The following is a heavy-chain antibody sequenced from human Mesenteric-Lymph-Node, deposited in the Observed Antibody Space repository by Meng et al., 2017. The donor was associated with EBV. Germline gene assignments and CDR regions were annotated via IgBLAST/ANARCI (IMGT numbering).Heavy chain of an antibody. Sequence: VQLVQSGCELTKPGASVKVSCKASGYRFSSHEINWVRQAPGQGLEWMGWMGPSSGTTVYAQKFQGRLSMTRNISISTAYMELSSLRSEDTAVYYCAREASSHPYFDYWGQGTLVTVSS. CDR1: GYRFSSHE. CDR3: AREASSHPYFDY. D-gene: IGHD3-10*01. CDR2: MGPSSGTT. J-gene: IGHJ4*02. V-gene: IGHV1-8*01.